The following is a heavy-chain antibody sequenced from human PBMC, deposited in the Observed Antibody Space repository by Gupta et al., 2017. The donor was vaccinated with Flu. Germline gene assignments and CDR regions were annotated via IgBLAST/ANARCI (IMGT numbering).Heavy chain of an antibody. CDR3: ARDFCSSTSCYSCHFDY. J-gene: IGHJ4*02. D-gene: IGHD2-2*01. Sequence: QVQLVESGGGVVQPGRPLRLSCAASGFTFSGNAMHWVRQAPGKGLEWVAIIWYDGSKEYYADSVKGRCSISRDNSKNILYLQMNSLRAEDTAVYYCARDFCSSTSCYSCHFDYWGQGTLVTGSS. CDR2: IWYDGSKE. V-gene: IGHV3-33*01. CDR1: GFTFSGNA.